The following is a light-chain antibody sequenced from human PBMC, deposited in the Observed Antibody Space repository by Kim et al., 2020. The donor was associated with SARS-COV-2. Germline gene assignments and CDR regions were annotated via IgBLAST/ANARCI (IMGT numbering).Light chain of an antibody. V-gene: IGLV3-1*01. Sequence: LPPGQTASFTCSGDKLGDKYACWYQQKPGQSPVLVIYQDSKRPSGIPGRFYGSNSGNTATLTISGTQAMDEADYYCQAWDSSTVVFGGGTQLTVL. CDR2: QDS. CDR3: QAWDSSTVV. J-gene: IGLJ2*01. CDR1: KLGDKY.